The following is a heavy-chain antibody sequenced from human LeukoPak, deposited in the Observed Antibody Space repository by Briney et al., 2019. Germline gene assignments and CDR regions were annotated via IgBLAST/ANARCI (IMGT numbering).Heavy chain of an antibody. CDR2: IYYSGNT. CDR1: GGSISSSSYY. V-gene: IGHV4-39*01. Sequence: SETLSLTCTVSGGSISSSSYYWGRIRQPPGKGLEWIGSIYYSGNTYHNPSLKSRVTISVYTSNNQFSLKLSSVTAADTAVYYCARHLPRGVGLCYFDSWGQGTLVTVSS. CDR3: ARHLPRGVGLCYFDS. J-gene: IGHJ4*02. D-gene: IGHD1-26*01.